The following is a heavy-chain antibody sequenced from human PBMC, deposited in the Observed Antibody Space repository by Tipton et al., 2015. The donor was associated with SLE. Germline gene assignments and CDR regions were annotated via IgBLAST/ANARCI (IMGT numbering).Heavy chain of an antibody. D-gene: IGHD3-22*01. J-gene: IGHJ2*01. CDR1: GFSFDDYA. Sequence: GSLRLSCAASGFSFDDYAMHWVRQTAGKGLEWVSLISWNGDTTYYAESVKGRFTISRDNSKDSLYLQMNSLRDEDTAFYFCAKDDGVIAPNWYFDLWGRGTLVTVSS. CDR3: AKDDGVIAPNWYFDL. V-gene: IGHV3-43D*04. CDR2: ISWNGDTT.